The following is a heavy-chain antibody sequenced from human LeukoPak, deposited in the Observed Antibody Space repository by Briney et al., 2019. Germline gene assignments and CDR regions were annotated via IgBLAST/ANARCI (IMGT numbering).Heavy chain of an antibody. CDR1: GGSISSCDYC. J-gene: IGHJ3*02. Sequence: SQTLSLTCTVSGGSISSCDYCWSWIRQPPGKGLEWIGYIYYSGSTYYNPSLKSRVTISVDTSKNQFSLKLSSVTAADTAVYYCARAPNYYDSSGYYLYAFDIWGQGTMVTVSS. CDR3: ARAPNYYDSSGYYLYAFDI. D-gene: IGHD3-22*01. V-gene: IGHV4-30-4*01. CDR2: IYYSGST.